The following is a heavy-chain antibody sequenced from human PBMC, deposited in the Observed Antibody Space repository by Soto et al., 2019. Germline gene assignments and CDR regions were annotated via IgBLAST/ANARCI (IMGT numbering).Heavy chain of an antibody. CDR3: TREAEYSSSPPSGY. V-gene: IGHV3-49*03. J-gene: IGHJ4*02. CDR2: IRSKAYGGTT. D-gene: IGHD6-6*01. Sequence: GGSLRLSCTASGFTFGDYAMSWFRQAPGKGLEWVGFIRSKAYGGTTEYAASVKGRFTISRDDSKSIAYLQMNSLKTEDTAVYYCTREAEYSSSPPSGYWGQGTLVTVSS. CDR1: GFTFGDYA.